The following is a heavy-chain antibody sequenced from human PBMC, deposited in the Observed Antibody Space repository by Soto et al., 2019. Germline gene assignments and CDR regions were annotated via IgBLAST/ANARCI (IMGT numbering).Heavy chain of an antibody. CDR3: AKNGLDNSPSAIDS. Sequence: PEGSLRLYCAASGFTFRNNVLSWVRQAPGKGLDWVSGITGSGRDTYYADSVKGRFTISRDNSKNMVFLQMNSLRAEDTALYYCAKNGLDNSPSAIDSWGPGTLVTVSS. CDR1: GFTFRNNV. CDR2: ITGSGRDT. V-gene: IGHV3-23*01. J-gene: IGHJ4*02. D-gene: IGHD2-8*01.